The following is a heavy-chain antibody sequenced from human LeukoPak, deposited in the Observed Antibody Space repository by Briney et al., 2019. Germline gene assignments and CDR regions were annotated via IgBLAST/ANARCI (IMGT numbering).Heavy chain of an antibody. CDR1: GFTFSRYG. CDR3: AKDRDWNPYYFDY. V-gene: IGHV3-30*18. J-gene: IGHJ4*02. D-gene: IGHD1-1*01. Sequence: GGSLRLSCAASGFTFSRYGMHWVRQAPGKGLEWVAVISYDGSNKYYADSVKGRFTISRDNSKNTLYLQMNSLRAEDTAVYYCAKDRDWNPYYFDYWGQGTLVTVSS. CDR2: ISYDGSNK.